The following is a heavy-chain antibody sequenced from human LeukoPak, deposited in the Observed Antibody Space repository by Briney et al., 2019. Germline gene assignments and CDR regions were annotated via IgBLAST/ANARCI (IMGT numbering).Heavy chain of an antibody. Sequence: PGGSLRLSCAASGFIFSSYSMNWVRQAPGKGLEWVANIKQDGSEKYYVDSVKGRFTISRDNAKNSLYLQMNSLRAEDTAVYYCASDSKDIVVVPAAMTRGQIDYWGQGTLVTVSS. D-gene: IGHD2-2*01. CDR1: GFIFSSYS. V-gene: IGHV3-7*01. J-gene: IGHJ4*02. CDR3: ASDSKDIVVVPAAMTRGQIDY. CDR2: IKQDGSEK.